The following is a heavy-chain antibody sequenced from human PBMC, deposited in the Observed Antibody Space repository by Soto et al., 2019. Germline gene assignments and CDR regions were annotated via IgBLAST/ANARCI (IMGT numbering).Heavy chain of an antibody. J-gene: IGHJ4*02. CDR3: AAHVVVVPAARKPRLTFDY. D-gene: IGHD2-2*01. CDR1: GYTFTSYA. Sequence: QVQLVQSGAEVEKPGASVKVSCKASGYTFTSYAMHWVRQAPGQRLEWMGWINAGNGNTKYSQKFQGRVTITRDTSASTAYMELSSLRSEDTAVYYCAAHVVVVPAARKPRLTFDYWGQGTLVTVS. V-gene: IGHV1-3*01. CDR2: INAGNGNT.